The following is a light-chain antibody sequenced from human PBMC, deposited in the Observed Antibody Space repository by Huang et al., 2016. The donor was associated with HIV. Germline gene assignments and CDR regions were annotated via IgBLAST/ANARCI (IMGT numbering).Light chain of an antibody. J-gene: IGKJ1*01. Sequence: EIVLTQSPGTLSLSPGERATLSCRARQNINNNFLAWYQQKPGQAPRLLIYGASSRATGVPDRFSGSGSATDFTLTISRLEPEDFAVYYCHQYGDSRGTFGQGTKVEIK. CDR3: HQYGDSRGT. V-gene: IGKV3-20*01. CDR1: QNINNNF. CDR2: GAS.